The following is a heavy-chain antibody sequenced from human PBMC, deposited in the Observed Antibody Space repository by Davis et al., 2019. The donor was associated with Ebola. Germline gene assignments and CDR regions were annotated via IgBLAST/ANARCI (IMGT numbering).Heavy chain of an antibody. J-gene: IGHJ6*02. CDR1: GGSLSYYY. CDR2: IYYSGSP. V-gene: IGHV4-59*01. Sequence: SETLSLTCTVSGGSLSYYYWRWIRQSPGKGLEYIGYIYYSGSPNYNPSLKSRVSISVDTSKNQISLKLNSVTAADTAIYYCAREKGSFYGMDVWGQGTTVIVSS. D-gene: IGHD1-26*01. CDR3: AREKGSFYGMDV.